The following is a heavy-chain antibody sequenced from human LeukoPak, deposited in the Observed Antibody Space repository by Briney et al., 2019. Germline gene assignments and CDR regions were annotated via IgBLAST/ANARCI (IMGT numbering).Heavy chain of an antibody. CDR3: ARRSPSFSYYYYYMDV. CDR1: GGSISSYY. J-gene: IGHJ6*03. Sequence: SETLSLTCTVSGGSISSYYWSWIRQPPGKGLEWIGYIYYSGSTNYNPSLKSRVTISVDTSKNQFSLKLSSVTAADTAVYYCARRSPSFSYYYYYMDVWGKGTTVSISS. CDR2: IYYSGST. V-gene: IGHV4-59*01. D-gene: IGHD3-16*02.